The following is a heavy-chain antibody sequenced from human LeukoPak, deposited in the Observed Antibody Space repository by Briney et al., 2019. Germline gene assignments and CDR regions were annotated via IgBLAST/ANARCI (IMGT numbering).Heavy chain of an antibody. J-gene: IGHJ5*02. D-gene: IGHD5-18*01. CDR2: IYYSGST. CDR1: GGSISSISSNNYH. CDR3: ARRGYSYGYVGSNWFDP. Sequence: SETLSLTCIVSGGSISSISSNNYHWGWIRQPPGKGLEWIGSIYYSGSTYYNPSLKSRVTISVDTSKNQFSLKLSSVTAADTAVYYCARRGYSYGYVGSNWFDPWGQGTLVTVSS. V-gene: IGHV4-39*01.